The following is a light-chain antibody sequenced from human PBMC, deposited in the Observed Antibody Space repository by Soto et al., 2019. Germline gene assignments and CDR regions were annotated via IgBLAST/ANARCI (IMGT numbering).Light chain of an antibody. CDR2: EVT. V-gene: IGLV2-8*01. CDR3: SSFASRNTWV. CDR1: SSDVGAYNY. Sequence: QSALTQPPSASGSPGQSVTISCTGTSSDVGAYNYVSWYQQHAGKAPKLVIYEVTKRPSGVRDRFSGSKSANTASLTVSWLQAEDEADYYCSSFASRNTWVFGGGTKLTVL. J-gene: IGLJ3*02.